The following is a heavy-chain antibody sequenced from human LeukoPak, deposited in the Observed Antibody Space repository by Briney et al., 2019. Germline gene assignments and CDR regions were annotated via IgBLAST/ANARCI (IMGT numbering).Heavy chain of an antibody. V-gene: IGHV4-34*01. CDR1: GGSFSGYY. J-gene: IGHJ4*02. CDR2: INHSGST. D-gene: IGHD6-13*01. Sequence: SETLSLTCAVYGGSFSGYYWSWIRQPPGKGLEWIGEINHSGSTNYNPSLKSRVTISVDTSKNQSSLRLNSVTAADTAIYYCARRAAALDSWGQGTLVTVSS. CDR3: ARRAAALDS.